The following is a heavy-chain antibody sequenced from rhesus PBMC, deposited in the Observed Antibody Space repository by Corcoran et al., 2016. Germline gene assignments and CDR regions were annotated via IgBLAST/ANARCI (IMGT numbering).Heavy chain of an antibody. CDR3: ARVKKYYYGILDY. V-gene: IGHV1-111*02. CDR1: GYAFTHHY. CDR2: GDPEDGEA. J-gene: IGHJ4*01. Sequence: EVQLVQSGAEVKKPGATGKSSCTSSGYAFTHHYLKRVRPAPGKGLEWMGGGDPEDGEADYAQKFQDRVTITADMSTDTAYVELSSLRSEDTAVYYCARVKKYYYGILDYWGQGVLVTVSS. D-gene: IGHD3-28*01.